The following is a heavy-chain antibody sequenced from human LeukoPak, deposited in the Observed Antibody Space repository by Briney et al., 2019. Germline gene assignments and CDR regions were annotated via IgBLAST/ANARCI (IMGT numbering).Heavy chain of an antibody. D-gene: IGHD4-23*01. CDR1: AFTFSNYW. CDR2: IKEEGSEI. J-gene: IGHJ4*02. V-gene: IGHV3-7*01. CDR3: ARDRGYSTFDY. Sequence: GGSLRLSCAASAFTFSNYWMSWVRQAPGKGLEWVANIKEEGSEINYVDSVKGRFTISRDNAKNSLYLQMNSLRVDDTAVYYCARDRGYSTFDYWGQGTLVTVSS.